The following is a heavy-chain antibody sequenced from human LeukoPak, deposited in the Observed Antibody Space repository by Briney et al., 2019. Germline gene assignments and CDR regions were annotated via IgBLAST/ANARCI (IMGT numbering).Heavy chain of an antibody. CDR2: ISNSDGNT. D-gene: IGHD5-12*01. V-gene: IGHV3-23*01. CDR3: ARGPSGYHNT. Sequence: HPGGSLRLSCAASGFTFSNYAMSWVRQAPGEGLEWVSTISNSDGNTYYADSVKGRFTISRDNSKNTLYLQMNSLRAEDTAVYYCARGPSGYHNTGGQGTLVTVSS. J-gene: IGHJ4*02. CDR1: GFTFSNYA.